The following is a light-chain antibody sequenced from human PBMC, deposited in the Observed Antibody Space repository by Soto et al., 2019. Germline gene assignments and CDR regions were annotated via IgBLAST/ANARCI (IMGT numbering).Light chain of an antibody. Sequence: QSELTQPASVSGSPGQSITSSCTGSNSDVGSYNLVSWYQQHPGKAPKLVTYEVSKRPSGVSNRFSRSKSGKSASLTISGLQAEAEAEYYCCSRAGNSIYVVFGGGTKATVL. CDR3: CSRAGNSIYVV. CDR2: EVS. CDR1: NSDVGSYNL. V-gene: IGLV2-23*02. J-gene: IGLJ2*01.